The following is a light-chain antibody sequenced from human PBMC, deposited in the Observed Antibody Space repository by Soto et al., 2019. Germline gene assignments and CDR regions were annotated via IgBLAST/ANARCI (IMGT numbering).Light chain of an antibody. CDR3: QQSYSTPWT. CDR2: AAS. V-gene: IGKV1-39*01. Sequence: DIQMTQSPFSLPASVGDTVTITCRASQSISTYLHWYQQKPGMAPKVLIYAASTLQSGVPSRFSGSGSGTDFTLTISSLQPEDFATYFCQQSYSTPWTFGEGTKVDIK. J-gene: IGKJ1*01. CDR1: QSISTY.